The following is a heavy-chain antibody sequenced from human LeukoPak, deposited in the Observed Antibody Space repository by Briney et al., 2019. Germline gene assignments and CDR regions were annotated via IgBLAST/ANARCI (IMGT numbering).Heavy chain of an antibody. CDR2: ISGGGSSI. CDR3: ARGRDSDGYYYHMDV. V-gene: IGHV3-11*01. D-gene: IGHD3-22*01. CDR1: GFTFSGYY. J-gene: IGHJ6*03. Sequence: GSLRLSCAASGFTFSGYYMSWIRQAPGKGLEWISYISGGGSSIFYAGSVKDRFTISRDNAKDSLFLQMNSLGADDTARYYCARGRDSDGYYYHMDVWGKGTTVTVSS.